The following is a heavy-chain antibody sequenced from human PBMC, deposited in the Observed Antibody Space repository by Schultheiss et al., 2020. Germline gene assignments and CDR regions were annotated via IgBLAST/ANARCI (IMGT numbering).Heavy chain of an antibody. J-gene: IGHJ5*02. CDR1: GFTFSSYG. D-gene: IGHD6-6*01. CDR2: ISYDGSNK. CDR3: AKDIEQLASNPYNWFDP. Sequence: GGSLRLSCAASGFTFSSYGMHWVRQAPGKGLEWVAVISYDGSNKYYADSVKGRFTISRDNSKNTLYLQMNSLRAEDTAVYYCAKDIEQLASNPYNWFDPWGQGNLGTVSS. V-gene: IGHV3-30*18.